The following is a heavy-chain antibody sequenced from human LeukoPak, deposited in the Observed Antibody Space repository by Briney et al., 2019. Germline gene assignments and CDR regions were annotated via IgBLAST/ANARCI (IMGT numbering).Heavy chain of an antibody. J-gene: IGHJ6*02. V-gene: IGHV3-53*01. CDR2: IYTGGST. CDR1: GFTVSSNY. Sequence: GWSLRLSCAASGFTVSSNYMAWVRQVPGKGLEWVSVIYTGGSTYYADSVKGRFTISRDNSKNTLYLQMNSLRAEDSAVYYCARDSSGYYRMDVWGQGTTVTVSS. CDR3: ARDSSGYYRMDV. D-gene: IGHD3-22*01.